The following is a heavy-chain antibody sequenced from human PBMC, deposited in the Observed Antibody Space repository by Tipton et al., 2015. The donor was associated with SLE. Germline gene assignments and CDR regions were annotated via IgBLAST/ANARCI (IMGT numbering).Heavy chain of an antibody. Sequence: SLRLSCAASGFTFSTSDLHWVRQAPGKGLVWVSRINSDGRGTIYADSVKGRFTISRDNAKNTLYLHLSSLRVEDTAVYYCARGGLDHAFDIWGQGTTVTVSS. CDR2: INSDGRGT. CDR1: GFTFSTSD. D-gene: IGHD1-14*01. V-gene: IGHV3-74*01. CDR3: ARGGLDHAFDI. J-gene: IGHJ3*02.